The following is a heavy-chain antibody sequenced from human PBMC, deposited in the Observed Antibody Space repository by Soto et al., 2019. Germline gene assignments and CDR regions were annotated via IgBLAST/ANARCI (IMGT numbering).Heavy chain of an antibody. CDR1: GFTFSSYA. D-gene: IGHD2-2*01. V-gene: IGHV3-30-3*01. Sequence: PGGSLRLSCAASGFTFSSYAMHWVRQAPGKGLEWVAVISYDGSNKYYADSVKGRFTISRDNSKNTLYLQMNSLRAEDTAVYYCARDRRGEADFLLVQAAIHAFDICGQRTMVPVSS. J-gene: IGHJ3*02. CDR2: ISYDGSNK. CDR3: ARDRRGEADFLLVQAAIHAFDI.